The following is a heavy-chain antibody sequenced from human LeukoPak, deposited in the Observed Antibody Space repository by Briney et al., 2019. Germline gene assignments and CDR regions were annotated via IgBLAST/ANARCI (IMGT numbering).Heavy chain of an antibody. CDR3: ARDQEGIAGY. CDR1: GFTFSSYS. CDR2: ISSSSSYI. J-gene: IGHJ4*02. V-gene: IGHV3-21*01. D-gene: IGHD6-13*01. Sequence: GGSPRLSCAASGFTFSSYSMNWVRQAPGKGLEWVSSISSSSSYIYYADSVKGRFTISRDNAKNSLYLQMNSLRAEDTAVYYCARDQEGIAGYWGQGTLVTVSS.